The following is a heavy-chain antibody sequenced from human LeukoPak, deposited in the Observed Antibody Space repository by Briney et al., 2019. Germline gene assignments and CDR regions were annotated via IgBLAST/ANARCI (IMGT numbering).Heavy chain of an antibody. D-gene: IGHD3-10*01. Sequence: SETLSLTCAVYGGSFSGYYWSWIRQPPGKGLEWIGEINHSGSTNYNPSLKSRVTISVDTSKNQFSLNLSSVTAADTAVYYCARGVRGLLTWGQGTLVTVSS. V-gene: IGHV4-34*01. CDR1: GGSFSGYY. CDR3: ARGVRGLLT. J-gene: IGHJ4*02. CDR2: INHSGST.